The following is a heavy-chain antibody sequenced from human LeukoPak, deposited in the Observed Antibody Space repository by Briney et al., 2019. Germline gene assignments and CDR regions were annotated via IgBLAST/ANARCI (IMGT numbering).Heavy chain of an antibody. J-gene: IGHJ6*02. Sequence: GGSLRLSCAASGFTFSSYAMHWVRQAPGKGLEWVAVISYDGSNKYYADFVKGRFTISRDNSKNTLYLQMNSLRAEDTAVYYCARDLSPVNYGMDVWGQGTTVTVSS. V-gene: IGHV3-30*04. D-gene: IGHD2/OR15-2a*01. CDR2: ISYDGSNK. CDR1: GFTFSSYA. CDR3: ARDLSPVNYGMDV.